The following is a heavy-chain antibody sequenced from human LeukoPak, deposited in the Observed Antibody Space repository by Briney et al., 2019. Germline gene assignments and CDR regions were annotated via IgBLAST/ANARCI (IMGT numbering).Heavy chain of an antibody. CDR1: GYSISSGYY. CDR2: IYHSGST. J-gene: IGHJ4*02. D-gene: IGHD6-19*01. Sequence: SETLSLTCTVSGYSISSGYYWGWIRQPPGKGLEWIGSIYHSGSTYYNPSLKSRVIISVDTSKNQFSLKLSSVTAADTAVYYCARDTGTGYSSGWSVDYWGQGTLVTVSS. CDR3: ARDTGTGYSSGWSVDY. V-gene: IGHV4-38-2*02.